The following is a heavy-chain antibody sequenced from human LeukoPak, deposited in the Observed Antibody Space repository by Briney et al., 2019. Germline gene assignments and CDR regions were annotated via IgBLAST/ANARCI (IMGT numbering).Heavy chain of an antibody. V-gene: IGHV4-39*01. D-gene: IGHD3-22*01. J-gene: IGHJ3*01. CDR3: ARAYNYVSSAFDV. CDR1: GGSISSNTYY. CDR2: IYYGGST. Sequence: SETLSLTCIVSGGSISSNTYYWDWIRQPPGKGLECIGSIYYGGSTYYNPSLKSRVIISVDTSKNQFSLKLSSVTAAETAVYYCARAYNYVSSAFDVWGQGTMVTVSS.